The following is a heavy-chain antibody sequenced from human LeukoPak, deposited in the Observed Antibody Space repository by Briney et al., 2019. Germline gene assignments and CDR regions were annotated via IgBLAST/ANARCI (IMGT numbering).Heavy chain of an antibody. CDR2: IYYSGST. D-gene: IGHD2-2*01. J-gene: IGHJ4*02. CDR1: GGSVSSGSYY. CDR3: ARGLDIVVVPAPYFDY. V-gene: IGHV4-61*01. Sequence: PSETLSLTCTVSGGSVSSGSYYWSWIRQPPGKGLEWIGYIYYSGSTNYNPSLKSRVTISVDTSKNQFSLKLSSVTAADTAVYYCARGLDIVVVPAPYFDYWGQGTLVTVSS.